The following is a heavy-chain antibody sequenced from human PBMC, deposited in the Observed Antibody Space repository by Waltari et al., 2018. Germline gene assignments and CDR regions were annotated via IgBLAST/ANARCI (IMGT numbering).Heavy chain of an antibody. J-gene: IGHJ3*02. CDR1: GFTFSSYA. CDR3: VKSDLRIVGATNAFDI. Sequence: EVQLVESGGGLVQPGGSLRLSCAASGFTFSSYAMSWVRQAPGKGLEWVSAISGSGGSTYYADSVKGRFTISRDNSKNTLYLQMNSLRAEDTAVYYCVKSDLRIVGATNAFDIWGQGTMVTVSS. CDR2: ISGSGGST. D-gene: IGHD1-26*01. V-gene: IGHV3-23*04.